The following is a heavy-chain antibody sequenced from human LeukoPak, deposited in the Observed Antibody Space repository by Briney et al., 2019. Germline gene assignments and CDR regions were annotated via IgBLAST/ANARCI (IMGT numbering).Heavy chain of an antibody. CDR2: IYYSGST. J-gene: IGHJ4*02. CDR1: GGSISSYY. D-gene: IGHD2-2*02. V-gene: IGHV4-59*01. Sequence: SETLSLTCTVSGGSISSYYWSWIRQPPGKGLEWIGYIYYSGSTNYNPSLKSRVTISVDTSKNQFYLKLSSVTAADTAVYYCARGFCSNTRCYKEMATILPDYWGQGALVTVSS. CDR3: ARGFCSNTRCYKEMATILPDY.